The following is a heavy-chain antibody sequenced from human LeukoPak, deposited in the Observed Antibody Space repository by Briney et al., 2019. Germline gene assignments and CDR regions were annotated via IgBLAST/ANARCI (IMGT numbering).Heavy chain of an antibody. J-gene: IGHJ6*03. CDR1: GFTFSSYS. D-gene: IGHD4-17*01. V-gene: IGHV3-48*01. CDR3: ARGDYGDYYYYYMDV. CDR2: ISRSSSTI. Sequence: GGSLRLSCAASGFTFSSYSMNWVRQAPGKGLEWVSYISRSSSTIYYADSVKGRFTISRDNAKNSLYLRMNSLRAEDTAVFYCARGDYGDYYYYYMDVWGKGTTVTVSS.